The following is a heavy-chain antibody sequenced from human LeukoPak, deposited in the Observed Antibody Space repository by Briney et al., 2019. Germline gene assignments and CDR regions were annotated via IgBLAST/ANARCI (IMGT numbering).Heavy chain of an antibody. J-gene: IGHJ4*02. Sequence: GGNRSLSCAAAEFSFRSDCMSWGRQAPGKGLEWVSYISSSSSTIYYADSVKGRFTISRDNAKNSLYLQMNSLRAEDTAVYYCARGQWSGGNLDYWGQGTLVTVSS. CDR3: ARGQWSGGNLDY. CDR2: ISSSSSTI. D-gene: IGHD2-15*01. V-gene: IGHV3-48*04. CDR1: EFSFRSDC.